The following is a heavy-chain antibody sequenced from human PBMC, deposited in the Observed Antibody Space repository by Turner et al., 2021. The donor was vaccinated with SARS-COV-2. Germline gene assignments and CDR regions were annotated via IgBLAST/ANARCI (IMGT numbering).Heavy chain of an antibody. V-gene: IGHV1-69*13. CDR2: IIPIFGTP. CDR1: GYTFTSYG. CDR3: AKKTTDCSGVTCHVYFDY. J-gene: IGHJ4*02. D-gene: IGHD2-15*01. Sequence: VQLVQSGAEVKKPGASVKVSCKASGYTFTSYGINWVRQAPGQGLEWMGGIIPIFGTPNYAQKFQGRVTITADESTSTAYMELSSLRSEDTAVYYCAKKTTDCSGVTCHVYFDYWGQGTLVTVSS.